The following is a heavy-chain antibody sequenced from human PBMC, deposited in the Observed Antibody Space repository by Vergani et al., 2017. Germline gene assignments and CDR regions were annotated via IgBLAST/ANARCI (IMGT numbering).Heavy chain of an antibody. Sequence: EVQLLESGGGSAQPGESLRLSCVASGFTVTAHGLNWVRQAPGKGLEWVSGISGQNFRTHYADSVKGRFTISRDDSKNTVYLQINSLRAEDTAFYYCGKSIGGYYTMYGVDVWGQGTTVTVSS. D-gene: IGHD3-3*01. V-gene: IGHV3-23*01. CDR2: ISGQNFRT. J-gene: IGHJ6*02. CDR1: GFTVTAHG. CDR3: GKSIGGYYTMYGVDV.